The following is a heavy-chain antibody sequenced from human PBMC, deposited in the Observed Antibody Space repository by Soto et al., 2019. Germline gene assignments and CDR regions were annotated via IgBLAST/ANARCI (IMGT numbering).Heavy chain of an antibody. CDR3: ARDGPNSSGIDY. J-gene: IGHJ4*02. D-gene: IGHD6-19*01. Sequence: GGSLRLSCAASGFTFSSYGMHWVRQAPGKGLEWVAVIWYDGSNKYYADSVKGRFTISRDNSKNTLYLQMNSLRAEDTAVYYCARDGPNSSGIDYWGQGTLVTVSS. V-gene: IGHV3-33*01. CDR2: IWYDGSNK. CDR1: GFTFSSYG.